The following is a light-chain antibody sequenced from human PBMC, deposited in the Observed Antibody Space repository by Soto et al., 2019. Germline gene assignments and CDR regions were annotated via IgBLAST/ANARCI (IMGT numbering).Light chain of an antibody. V-gene: IGKV3-15*01. Sequence: VMTQSPATLSVSPGERATLTCRASQSVSSNLSWYQQSPGQAPRRLIYGASSRATGIPARFSGSGSGTEFTLTISSLQSEEFAVYYCQQYNDWALTFGGGTKVAIK. J-gene: IGKJ4*01. CDR3: QQYNDWALT. CDR2: GAS. CDR1: QSVSSN.